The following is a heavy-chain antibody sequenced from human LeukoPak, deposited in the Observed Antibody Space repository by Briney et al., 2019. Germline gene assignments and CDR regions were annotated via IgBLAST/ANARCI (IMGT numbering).Heavy chain of an antibody. V-gene: IGHV3-21*01. CDR3: ARAPYGTVTTRANNWFDP. D-gene: IGHD4-11*01. J-gene: IGHJ5*02. CDR1: GFIFSSYT. CDR2: ISTTSSYI. Sequence: GGSLRLSCAASGFIFSSYTMNWVRQAPGKGLEWVSSISTTSSYIYYAELVKGRFTVSRDNAKNSLFLQMNSLRAEDTAVYYCARAPYGTVTTRANNWFDPWGQGTLVTVSS.